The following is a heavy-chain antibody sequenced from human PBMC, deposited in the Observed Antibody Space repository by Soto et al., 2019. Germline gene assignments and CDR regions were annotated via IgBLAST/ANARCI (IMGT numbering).Heavy chain of an antibody. Sequence: SETLSLTCTVSGGSISSSSYYWGWIRQPPGKGLEWIGSIYYSGSTYYNPSLKSRVTISVDTSKNQFSLKLSSVTAADTAVYYCARSSALDYDFWSGPSYYYYYYMDVWGKGTTVTVSS. CDR3: ARSSALDYDFWSGPSYYYYYYMDV. CDR1: GGSISSSSYY. D-gene: IGHD3-3*01. CDR2: IYYSGST. J-gene: IGHJ6*03. V-gene: IGHV4-39*01.